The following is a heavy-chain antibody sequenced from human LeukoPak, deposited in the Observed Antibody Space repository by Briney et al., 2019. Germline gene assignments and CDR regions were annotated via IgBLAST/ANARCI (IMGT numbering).Heavy chain of an antibody. CDR2: ISSSSGTI. V-gene: IGHV3-48*02. D-gene: IGHD6-19*01. Sequence: GGSLRLSCAASGFTLSSYSMNWVREAPGKGLEWVSYISSSSGTIYYADSVKGRFTISRDNAKNSLYLQMNSLRDEDTAVYYCARDGAALNSGRYWYYGMDVWGQGTTVTVSS. J-gene: IGHJ6*02. CDR1: GFTLSSYS. CDR3: ARDGAALNSGRYWYYGMDV.